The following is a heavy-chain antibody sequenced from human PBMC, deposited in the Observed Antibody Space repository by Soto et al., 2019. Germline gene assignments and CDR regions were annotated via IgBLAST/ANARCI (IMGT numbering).Heavy chain of an antibody. CDR3: ARDGYYYDSSGYYPRVGLDY. CDR1: GGSVSSGSYY. CDR2: IYYSGST. D-gene: IGHD3-22*01. V-gene: IGHV4-61*01. J-gene: IGHJ4*02. Sequence: QVQLQESGPGLVKPSETLSLTCTVSGGSVSSGSYYWSWIRQPPGKGLEWIGYIYYSGSTNYNPSLKSRVTISVDTSKNQFSLKLSSVTAADTAVYYCARDGYYYDSSGYYPRVGLDYWGQGTLVTVSS.